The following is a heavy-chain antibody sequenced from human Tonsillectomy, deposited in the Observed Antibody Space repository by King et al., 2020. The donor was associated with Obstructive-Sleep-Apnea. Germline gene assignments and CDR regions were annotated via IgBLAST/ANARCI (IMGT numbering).Heavy chain of an antibody. D-gene: IGHD2-8*01. CDR1: GYSFTTYW. CDR3: ARRKWAWFFDI. Sequence: QLVQSGAEVKKPGESLKISCKVSGYSFTTYWIGWVRQMPGKGLEWMGSIYPGDSDTRYSPSFQGQVTISADKSISTAYLQWSSLKASDNAIYYCARRKWAWFFDIWGRGTLVTVSS. V-gene: IGHV5-51*01. J-gene: IGHJ2*01. CDR2: IYPGDSDT.